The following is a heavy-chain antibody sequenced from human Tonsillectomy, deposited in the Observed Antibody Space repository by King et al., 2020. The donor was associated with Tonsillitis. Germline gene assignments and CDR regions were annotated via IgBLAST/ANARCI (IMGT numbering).Heavy chain of an antibody. CDR3: VKDGYDSSGYYLGDS. V-gene: IGHV3-30*18. D-gene: IGHD3-22*01. J-gene: IGHJ4*02. Sequence: VQLVESGGGVVQPGRSLRLSCVASGFTFSSYGMHWVRQAPGKGLEWVAVISYDGSNKYYGDSVKGRFAISRDNSKNTLYLQMNSLRAEDTAVYYCVKDGYDSSGYYLGDSWGQGTLVTVSS. CDR2: ISYDGSNK. CDR1: GFTFSSYG.